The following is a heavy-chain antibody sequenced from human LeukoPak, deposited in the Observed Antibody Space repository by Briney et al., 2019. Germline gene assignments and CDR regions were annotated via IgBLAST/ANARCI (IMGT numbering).Heavy chain of an antibody. D-gene: IGHD3-16*01. CDR1: GFTVSSNY. CDR3: ARGGGLDV. CDR2: IYSGAST. Sequence: GGSLRLSCAASGFTVSSNYMSWVRQAPGKGLEWVSVIYSGASTYYADSVKGRFTISRDNAKNSLYLQMSNLRAEDTAVYFCARGGGLDVWGQGATVTVSS. J-gene: IGHJ6*02. V-gene: IGHV3-53*01.